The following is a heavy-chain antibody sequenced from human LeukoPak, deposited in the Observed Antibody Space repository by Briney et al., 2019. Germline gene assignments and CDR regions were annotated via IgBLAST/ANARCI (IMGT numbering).Heavy chain of an antibody. CDR2: IWYDGSNK. J-gene: IGHJ4*02. Sequence: GGSLRLSCAASGFTFSSYGMHWVRQAPGKGLEWEAVIWYDGSNKYYADSVKGRFTISRDNSKNTLYLQMNSLRAEDTAVYYCARDSRGGTPFDYWGQGTLVTVSS. CDR1: GFTFSSYG. D-gene: IGHD1-7*01. CDR3: ARDSRGGTPFDY. V-gene: IGHV3-33*01.